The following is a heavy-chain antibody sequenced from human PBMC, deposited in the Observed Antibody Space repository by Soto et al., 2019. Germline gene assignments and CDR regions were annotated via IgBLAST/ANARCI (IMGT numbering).Heavy chain of an antibody. V-gene: IGHV1-69*12. CDR3: ARTLAAAGTWAEYLQH. CDR2: IIPIFGTA. J-gene: IGHJ1*01. CDR1: GGTFSSYA. D-gene: IGHD6-13*01. Sequence: QVQLVQSGAEVKKPGSSVKVSCKASGGTFSSYAISWVRQAPGQGLEWMGGIIPIFGTANYAQKFQGRVTITADASTSRAYMGLGSLRSEDTAVYYCARTLAAAGTWAEYLQHWGQGTLVTVAS.